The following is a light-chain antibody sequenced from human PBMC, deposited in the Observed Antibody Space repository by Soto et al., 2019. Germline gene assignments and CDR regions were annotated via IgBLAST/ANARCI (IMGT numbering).Light chain of an antibody. V-gene: IGKV3-20*01. CDR3: HVYSNSLFT. CDR1: QSVSSY. Sequence: EIVLTQSPGTLSLSPGERATLSCRASQSVSSYLGWYQQKPGQAPRLLIYGASSRATGIPDRFSGRGSGTDSTLTISRLEPEDFAVYYCHVYSNSLFTFGPGTKVDIK. J-gene: IGKJ3*01. CDR2: GAS.